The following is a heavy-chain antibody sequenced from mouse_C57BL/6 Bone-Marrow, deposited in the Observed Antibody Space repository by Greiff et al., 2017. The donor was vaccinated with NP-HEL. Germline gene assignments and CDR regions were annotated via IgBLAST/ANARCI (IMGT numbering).Heavy chain of an antibody. V-gene: IGHV3-8*01. Sequence: EVKLVESGPGLAKPSQTLSLTCSVTGYSITSDYWNWIRKFPGNKLEYMGYISYSGSTYYNPSLKSRISITRDTSKDQYYLQWNSVTTEDTATYYCARYPLWLRRKYYAMGYWGQGTSVTVSS. CDR3: ARYPLWLRRKYYAMGY. CDR2: ISYSGST. CDR1: GYSITSDY. J-gene: IGHJ4*01. D-gene: IGHD2-2*01.